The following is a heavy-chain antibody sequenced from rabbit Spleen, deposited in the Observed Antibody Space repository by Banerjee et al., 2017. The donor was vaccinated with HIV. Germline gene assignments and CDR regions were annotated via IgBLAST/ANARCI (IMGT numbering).Heavy chain of an antibody. D-gene: IGHD1-1*01. CDR2: INMVTGKS. J-gene: IGHJ4*01. CDR3: ARDLVAVIGWNFNL. CDR1: GFTFSGSYW. V-gene: IGHV1S40*01. Sequence: QSLEESGGDLVKPGASLTLTCTASGFTFSGSYWICWVRQVSGKGLEWITCINMVTGKSVYASWAKGRFIMSRTSSTTVTLQMTSLTAADTATYFCARDLVAVIGWNFNLWGPGTLVTVS.